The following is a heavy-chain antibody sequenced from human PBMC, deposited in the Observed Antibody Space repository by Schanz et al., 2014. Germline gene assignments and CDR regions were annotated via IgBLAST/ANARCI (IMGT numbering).Heavy chain of an antibody. Sequence: QVQLIQSGAEVKKPGASVKVSCTASGYTFTSYDINWVRQAPGQGLEWLGWMNPNSGNPGFAQKFRGRVTMTTDTSTSTAYMELRSLRSDDTAVYYCARGGGPEDVFDIWGQGTILTVSS. CDR3: ARGGGPEDVFDI. CDR1: GYTFTSYD. J-gene: IGHJ3*02. CDR2: MNPNSGNP. V-gene: IGHV1-8*01.